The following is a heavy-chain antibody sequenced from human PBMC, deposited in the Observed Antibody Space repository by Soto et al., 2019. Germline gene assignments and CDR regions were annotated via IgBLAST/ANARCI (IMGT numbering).Heavy chain of an antibody. CDR1: GGSVSSGSFH. CDR3: ARIGGWYDIDF. D-gene: IGHD6-19*01. J-gene: IGHJ4*02. Sequence: ETLSLTCRVSGGSVSSGSFHWSWIRQPPGKGLQFIGSIFYNGTANYSPSLKNRVSISIDTSQSQFFLQLISVAAADTAVYYCARIGGWYDIDFWGQGSLVTVSS. CDR2: IFYNGTA. V-gene: IGHV4-61*01.